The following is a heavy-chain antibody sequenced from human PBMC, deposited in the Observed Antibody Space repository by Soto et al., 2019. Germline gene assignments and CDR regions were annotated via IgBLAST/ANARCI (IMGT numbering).Heavy chain of an antibody. CDR2: IYYTGTT. CDR3: ARVGSDYDFPGLPSTGAFDL. J-gene: IGHJ3*01. D-gene: IGHD3-3*01. V-gene: IGHV4-31*03. Sequence: QVQLLESGPGLVNPSQALSLTCTVAGASISSGTYYWTWVRQRPGKGLEWIGYIYYTGTTYYNPYLKSRLTMSVDTSKNQFSLKLTSVTAADTAVYYCARVGSDYDFPGLPSTGAFDLWGQATMVTVSS. CDR1: GASISSGTYY.